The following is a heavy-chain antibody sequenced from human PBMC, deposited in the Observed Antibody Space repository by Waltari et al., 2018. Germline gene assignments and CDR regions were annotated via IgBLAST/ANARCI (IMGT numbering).Heavy chain of an antibody. CDR3: AGEGYGIV. Sequence: QVQLQQWGAGLLKPSETLSLTCAVYGGSFSGYYWSWIRQPPGKGLEWIGEINHRGSTNDNPSLKSRVTISVDTSKNQFSLKLSSVTAADTAVYYCAGEGYGIVWGQGTTVTVSS. J-gene: IGHJ6*02. CDR1: GGSFSGYY. D-gene: IGHD5-12*01. CDR2: INHRGST. V-gene: IGHV4-34*01.